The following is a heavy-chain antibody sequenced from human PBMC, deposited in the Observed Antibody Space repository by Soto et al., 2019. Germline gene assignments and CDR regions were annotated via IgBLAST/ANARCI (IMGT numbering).Heavy chain of an antibody. J-gene: IGHJ6*02. CDR2: ISGGSGRK. CDR1: GFSLSSYA. D-gene: IGHD3-16*01. CDR3: LSSPNTSGMDF. V-gene: IGHV3-23*01. Sequence: PGGSLGLSCATSGFSLSSYAIGWVRQAAGKGLEWVSSISGGSGRKYYEDSVKSRFTISRDNSKNTLYLQMNSLRAEDTAVSYSLSSPNTSGMDFWGQGTTVTVSS.